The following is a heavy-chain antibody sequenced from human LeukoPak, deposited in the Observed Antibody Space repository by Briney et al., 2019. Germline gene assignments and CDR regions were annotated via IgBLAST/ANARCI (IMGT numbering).Heavy chain of an antibody. CDR1: GAPLSSTTYY. V-gene: IGHV4-39*01. Sequence: SETLSLTCTVSGAPLSSTTYYWGWLRQSPGKGLEWIGSMYYSGRSYYSESLKTRVTILVDTSRNQFSLKLTSVTAADTAVYYCATIAKDILTGATPGLPDNWVQGTVVIVSS. CDR3: ATIAKDILTGATPGLPDN. D-gene: IGHD3-9*01. CDR2: MYYSGRS. J-gene: IGHJ4*02.